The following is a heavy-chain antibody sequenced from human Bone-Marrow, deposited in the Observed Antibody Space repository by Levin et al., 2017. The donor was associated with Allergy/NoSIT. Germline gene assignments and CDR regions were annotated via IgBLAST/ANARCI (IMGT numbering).Heavy chain of an antibody. J-gene: IGHJ6*03. CDR3: ARAKWSLSGTVATPSYCLDV. D-gene: IGHD5-12*01. CDR1: GGSMSSGGYS. CDR2: IYHRGST. Sequence: SQTLSLTCVVSGGSMSSGGYSWSWIRQPPGKGLEWIGYIYHRGSTYYNPSLKSRVTMSVDKSKNQFSLNLDSVTAADTAFHYCARAKWSLSGTVATPSYCLDVWGKGTTVTVSS. V-gene: IGHV4-30-2*01.